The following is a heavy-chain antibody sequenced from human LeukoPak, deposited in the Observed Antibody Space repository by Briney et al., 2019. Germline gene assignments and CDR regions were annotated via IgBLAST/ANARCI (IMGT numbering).Heavy chain of an antibody. CDR1: GFTFSSYG. CDR3: AKDRRRAANNWFDP. D-gene: IGHD6-13*01. V-gene: IGHV3-30*02. Sequence: GGSLRLSCAAPGFTFSSYGMHWVRQAPGKGLEWVAFIRYDGSNKYYADSVKGRFTISRDNSKNTLYLQMNSLRAEDTAVYYCAKDRRRAANNWFDPWGQGTLVTVSS. J-gene: IGHJ5*02. CDR2: IRYDGSNK.